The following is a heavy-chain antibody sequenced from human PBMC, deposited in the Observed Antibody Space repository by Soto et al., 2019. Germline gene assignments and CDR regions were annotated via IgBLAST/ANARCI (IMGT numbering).Heavy chain of an antibody. J-gene: IGHJ6*02. Sequence: GGSLRLSCAASGFTFSSYAMHWVRQAPGKGLEWVAVISYDGSNKYYADSVKGRFTISRDNSKNTLYLQMNSLRAEDTAVYYCARDLWGSGSYFYYYYGMDVGGQGTTVTVSS. CDR3: ARDLWGSGSYFYYYYGMDV. CDR2: ISYDGSNK. V-gene: IGHV3-30-3*01. D-gene: IGHD3-10*01. CDR1: GFTFSSYA.